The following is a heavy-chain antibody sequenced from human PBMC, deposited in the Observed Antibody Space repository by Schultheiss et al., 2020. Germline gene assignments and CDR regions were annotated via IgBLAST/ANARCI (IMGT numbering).Heavy chain of an antibody. D-gene: IGHD2-2*01. Sequence: SETLSLTCTVSGGSISSGSYYWSWIRQPAGKGLEWIGRIYTSGSTNYNPSLKSRVTISVDTSKNQFSLKLSSVTAADTAVYYCARGAILGYCSSTSCYVDWFDPWGQGTLVTVYS. CDR3: ARGAILGYCSSTSCYVDWFDP. CDR1: GGSISSGSYY. V-gene: IGHV4-61*02. CDR2: IYTSGST. J-gene: IGHJ5*02.